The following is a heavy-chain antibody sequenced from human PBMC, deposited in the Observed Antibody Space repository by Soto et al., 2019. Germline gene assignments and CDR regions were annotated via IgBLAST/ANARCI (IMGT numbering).Heavy chain of an antibody. J-gene: IGHJ6*02. D-gene: IGHD2-21*02. CDR3: TRGKVVGTRGIGMDV. Sequence: QVQLVESGGGVVQPGGSLRLSCTGSASSFTTYGMQWVRQAPGKALEWLAGIWYDGSVEGRFTISRDSSKNTLYLQINSLRAEDTAVYYCTRGKVVGTRGIGMDVWGQGTTVTVSS. V-gene: IGHV3-33*01. CDR2: IWYDG. CDR1: ASSFTTYG.